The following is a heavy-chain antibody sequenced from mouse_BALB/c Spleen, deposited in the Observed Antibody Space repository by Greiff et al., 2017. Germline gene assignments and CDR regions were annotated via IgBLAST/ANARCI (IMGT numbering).Heavy chain of an antibody. D-gene: IGHD2-3*01. CDR2: ISSGGSYT. CDR3: ARVGIYDGYYGAMDY. V-gene: IGHV5-9-4*01. Sequence: EVMLVESGGGLVKPGGSLKLSCAASGFTFSSYAMSWVRQSPEKRLEWVAEISSGGSYTYYPDTVTGRFTISRDNAKNTLYLEMSSLRSEDTAMYYCARVGIYDGYYGAMDYWGQGTSVTVSS. J-gene: IGHJ4*01. CDR1: GFTFSSYA.